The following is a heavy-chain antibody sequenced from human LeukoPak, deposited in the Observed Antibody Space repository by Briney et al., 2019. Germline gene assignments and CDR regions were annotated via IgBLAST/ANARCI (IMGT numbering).Heavy chain of an antibody. V-gene: IGHV3-11*01. J-gene: IGHJ4*02. Sequence: GGSLRLSCAASGFSVSDYSISWIRQSPGKGPEWMSYVMSGGGSTNYADSVKGRFTISRDNAKSSVALQLAGLRADDKAVYFCTRERRGSYYAFESWGKGIMVTVSS. CDR2: VMSGGGST. CDR3: TRERRGSYYAFES. D-gene: IGHD3-16*01. CDR1: GFSVSDYS.